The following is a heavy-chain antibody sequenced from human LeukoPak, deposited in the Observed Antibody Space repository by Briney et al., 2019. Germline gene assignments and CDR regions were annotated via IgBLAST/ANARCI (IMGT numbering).Heavy chain of an antibody. CDR1: GFTFSSYS. D-gene: IGHD5-12*01. V-gene: IGHV3-21*04. CDR2: ISSSSSYI. J-gene: IGHJ4*02. Sequence: GGSLRLSCAASGFTFSSYSMNWVRQAPGKGLEWVSSISSSSSYIYYADSVKGRFTISRDNSKNTLYLQMNSLRAEDTAVYYCAKGYSGYDLSFDYWGQGTLVTVSS. CDR3: AKGYSGYDLSFDY.